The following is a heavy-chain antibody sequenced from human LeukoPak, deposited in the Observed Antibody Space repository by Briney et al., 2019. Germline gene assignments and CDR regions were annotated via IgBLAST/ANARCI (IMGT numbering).Heavy chain of an antibody. J-gene: IGHJ6*02. V-gene: IGHV4-34*01. D-gene: IGHD1-1*01. CDR1: GGSFSDYY. CDR2: IYHSGST. Sequence: SPSETLSLTCAVYGGSFSDYYWSWIRQPPGKGLEWIGYIYHSGSTYYNPSLKSRVTISVDRSKNQFSLKLSSVTAADTAVYYCATTPGAYYYGMDVWGQGTTVTVSS. CDR3: ATTPGAYYYGMDV.